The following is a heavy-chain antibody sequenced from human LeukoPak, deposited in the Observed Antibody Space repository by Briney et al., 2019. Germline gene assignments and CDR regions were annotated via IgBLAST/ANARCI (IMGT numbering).Heavy chain of an antibody. CDR1: GYTFTSYD. J-gene: IGHJ6*03. Sequence: EASVKVSCKASGYTFTSYDINWVRQATGQGLEWMGWMNPNSGNTGYAQKFQGRVTMTRNTSISTAYMELSSLRSEDTAVYYCAGLLWFGEPYYYYYMDVWGKGTTVTVSS. V-gene: IGHV1-8*01. CDR3: AGLLWFGEPYYYYYMDV. D-gene: IGHD3-10*01. CDR2: MNPNSGNT.